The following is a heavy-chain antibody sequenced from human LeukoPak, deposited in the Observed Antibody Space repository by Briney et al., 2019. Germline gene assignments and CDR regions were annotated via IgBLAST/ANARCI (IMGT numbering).Heavy chain of an antibody. J-gene: IGHJ3*02. CDR3: ARVRDEDAFDI. CDR1: GGSISSSSYY. D-gene: IGHD4/OR15-4a*01. Sequence: PSQTLSLTCTVSGGSISSSSYYWGWIRQPPGKGLEWIGSIYYSGSTYYNPSLKSRVTISVDTSKNQFSLKLRSVTAADTAVYYCARVRDEDAFDIWGHGTIVTVSS. CDR2: IYYSGST. V-gene: IGHV4-39*01.